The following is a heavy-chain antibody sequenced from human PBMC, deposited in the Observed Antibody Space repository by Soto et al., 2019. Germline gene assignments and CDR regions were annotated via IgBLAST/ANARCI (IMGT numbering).Heavy chain of an antibody. J-gene: IGHJ3*02. CDR3: ARVWEPRIVGATVAFDI. CDR2: IKQDGSEK. D-gene: IGHD1-26*01. CDR1: GFTFSSYW. V-gene: IGHV3-7*01. Sequence: GGSLRLSCAASGFTFSSYWMSWVRQAPGKGLGWVANIKQDGSEKYYVDSVKGRFTISRDNAKNSLYLQMNSLRAEDTAVYYCARVWEPRIVGATVAFDIWGQGTMVTVSS.